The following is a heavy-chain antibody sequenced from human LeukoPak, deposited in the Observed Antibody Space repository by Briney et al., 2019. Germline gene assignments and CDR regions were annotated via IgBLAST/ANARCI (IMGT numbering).Heavy chain of an antibody. CDR1: GFTFPVYA. CDR2: ISGSSDNT. CDR3: ARDGGNSWDY. D-gene: IGHD6-13*01. J-gene: IGHJ4*02. V-gene: IGHV3-23*01. Sequence: GGSLRLFCAASGFTFPVYAMSWVRQAPGKGLEWVSAISGSSDNTSFADSVKRRFTISRDNSKNTVSLQMNSLRAEDTAVYYCARDGGNSWDYWGQGTLVSVSS.